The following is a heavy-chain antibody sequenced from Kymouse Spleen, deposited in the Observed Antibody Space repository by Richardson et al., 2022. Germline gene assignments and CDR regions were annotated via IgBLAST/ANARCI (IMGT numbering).Heavy chain of an antibody. V-gene: IGHV4-34*01. Sequence: QVQLQQWGAGLLKPSETLSLTCAVYGGSFSGYYWSWIRQPPGKGLEWIGEINHSGSTNYNPSLKSRVTISVDTSKNQFSLKLSSVTAADTAVYYCASSSIAAPYYFDYWGQGTLVTVSS. CDR2: INHSGST. J-gene: IGHJ4*02. CDR1: GGSFSGYY. D-gene: IGHD6-6*01. CDR3: ASSSIAAPYYFDY.